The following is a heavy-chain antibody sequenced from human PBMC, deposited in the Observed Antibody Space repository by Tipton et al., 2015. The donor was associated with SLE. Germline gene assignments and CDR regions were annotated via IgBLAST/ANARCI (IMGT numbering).Heavy chain of an antibody. Sequence: SLRLSCAASGFTVSGDYMSWVRQAPGKGLEWVSVIYSGGSTYYADSVKGRFTISRDNSKNTLYLQMNSLRAEDTAVYYCARDRGSSWFFFDYWGQGTLVTVSS. CDR1: GFTVSGDY. CDR2: IYSGGST. CDR3: ARDRGSSWFFFDY. J-gene: IGHJ4*02. D-gene: IGHD6-13*01. V-gene: IGHV3-66*02.